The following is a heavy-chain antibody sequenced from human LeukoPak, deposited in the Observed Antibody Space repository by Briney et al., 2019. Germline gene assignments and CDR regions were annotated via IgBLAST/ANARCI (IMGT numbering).Heavy chain of an antibody. Sequence: ASVKVSCKASGGTFSSYAISWVRQAPGQGLEWMGWISAYNGNTNYAQKLQGRVTMTTDTSTSTAYMELRSLRSDDTAVYYCASYRGRGWFDPWGQGTLVTVSS. CDR1: GGTFSSYA. V-gene: IGHV1-18*01. D-gene: IGHD1-1*01. CDR3: ASYRGRGWFDP. CDR2: ISAYNGNT. J-gene: IGHJ5*02.